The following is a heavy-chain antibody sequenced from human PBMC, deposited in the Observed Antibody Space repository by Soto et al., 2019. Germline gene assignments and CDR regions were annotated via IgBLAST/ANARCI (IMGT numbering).Heavy chain of an antibody. V-gene: IGHV4-34*01. J-gene: IGHJ4*02. CDR3: ASATGRNQFDY. CDR2: INHSGST. D-gene: IGHD3-9*01. Sequence: QVQLQQWGAGLLKPSETLSLTWAVYGGSFSGYYWSWIRQPPGKGLEWIGEINHSGSTNYNPSLKSRVTISVDTSKNQFSLKLSSVTAADTAVYYCASATGRNQFDYWGQGTLVTVSS. CDR1: GGSFSGYY.